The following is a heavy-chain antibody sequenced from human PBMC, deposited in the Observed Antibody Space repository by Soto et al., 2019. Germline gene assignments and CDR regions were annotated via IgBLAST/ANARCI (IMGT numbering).Heavy chain of an antibody. CDR3: AKSPGFLNTILYSGSPFDC. V-gene: IGHV3-30*18. J-gene: IGHJ4*02. D-gene: IGHD1-26*01. Sequence: GGSLRLSCAASGFTFSSYGMHWVRQAPGKGLEWVAVISYDGSNKYYADSVKGRFTISRDNSKNTLYLQMNSLRAEDTAVYYCAKSPGFLNTILYSGSPFDCWGQGTLVTVSS. CDR2: ISYDGSNK. CDR1: GFTFSSYG.